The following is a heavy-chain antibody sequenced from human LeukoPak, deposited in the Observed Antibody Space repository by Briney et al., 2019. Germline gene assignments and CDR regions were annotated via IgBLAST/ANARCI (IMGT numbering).Heavy chain of an antibody. V-gene: IGHV4-61*02. Sequence: MTSETLSLTCTVSGGSISSGSYYWSWIRQPAGKGLEWIGRIYTSGSTNYNPSLKSRVTMSVDTSKNQFSLKLSSVTAADTAVYYCAKADRGDWFDPWGQGTLVTVSS. D-gene: IGHD3-10*01. CDR3: AKADRGDWFDP. J-gene: IGHJ5*02. CDR1: GGSISSGSYY. CDR2: IYTSGST.